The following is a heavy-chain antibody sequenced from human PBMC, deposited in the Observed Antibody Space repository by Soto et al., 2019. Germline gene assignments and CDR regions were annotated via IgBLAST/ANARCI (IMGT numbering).Heavy chain of an antibody. CDR3: AKDSNKYSSSLRGRYFDY. D-gene: IGHD4-4*01. J-gene: IGHJ4*02. V-gene: IGHV3-23*01. CDR1: GFPFSSYV. CDR2: ISGGGSNT. Sequence: GGSLRLSXAASGFPFSSYVMSWVRQAPGKGLEWVSGISGGGSNTFYADYVKGRFTISRDNSKNTLLLQMNSLGAEDTAVYYCAKDSNKYSSSLRGRYFDYWGQGIGVTVSS.